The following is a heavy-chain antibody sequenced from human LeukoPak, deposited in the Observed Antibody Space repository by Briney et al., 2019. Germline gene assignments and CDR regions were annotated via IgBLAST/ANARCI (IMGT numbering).Heavy chain of an antibody. V-gene: IGHV4-39*07. Sequence: SETLSLTCTVSGGSISSSSYYWGWIRQPPGKGLEWIGSIYYSGSTYYNPSLKSRVTISVDTSKNQFSLKLSSVTAADTAVYYCARKVKSPNWFDPWGQGTRVTVSS. CDR2: IYYSGST. CDR1: GGSISSSSYY. D-gene: IGHD3-10*01. J-gene: IGHJ5*02. CDR3: ARKVKSPNWFDP.